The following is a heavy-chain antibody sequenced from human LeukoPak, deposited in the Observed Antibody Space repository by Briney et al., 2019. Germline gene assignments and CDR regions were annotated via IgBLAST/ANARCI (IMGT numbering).Heavy chain of an antibody. CDR3: AKDQVISGSEASDV. CDR1: GFTFSSYA. V-gene: IGHV3-23*01. Sequence: GGSLRLSCAASGFTFSSYAMSWVRQTPGKGLEWVSGISGSSGSTYYADSVKGRFTISRDNSKNTLYLQMNSLRAEDTAVYYCAKDQVISGSEASDVWGQGTMVTVSS. D-gene: IGHD2-21*01. J-gene: IGHJ3*01. CDR2: ISGSSGST.